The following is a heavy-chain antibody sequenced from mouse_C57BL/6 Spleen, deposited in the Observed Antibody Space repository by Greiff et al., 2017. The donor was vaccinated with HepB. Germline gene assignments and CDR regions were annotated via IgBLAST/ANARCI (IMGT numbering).Heavy chain of an antibody. Sequence: VQLQQSGPELVKPGASVKISCKASGYAFSSSWMNWVKQRPGKGLEWIGRIYPGDGDTNYNGKFKGKATLTADKSSSTAYMQLSSLTSEDSAVYFCASEKGYAMDYWGQGTSVTVSS. CDR1: GYAFSSSW. CDR2: IYPGDGDT. V-gene: IGHV1-82*01. J-gene: IGHJ4*01. CDR3: ASEKGYAMDY.